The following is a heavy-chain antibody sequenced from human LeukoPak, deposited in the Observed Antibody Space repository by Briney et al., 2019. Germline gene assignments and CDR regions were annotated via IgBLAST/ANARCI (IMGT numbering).Heavy chain of an antibody. Sequence: PSETLTLTCAVYGGSLRGYYWSWIRQPPGKGLEGIGEINHSGSTNYNPSIKTRVTISVDTSKNQFSLKLSSVTAADTAVYYCARHGGRYYDILTGYYKFDYWGQGTLVTVSS. CDR2: INHSGST. V-gene: IGHV4-34*01. CDR1: GGSLRGYY. J-gene: IGHJ4*02. CDR3: ARHGGRYYDILTGYYKFDY. D-gene: IGHD3-9*01.